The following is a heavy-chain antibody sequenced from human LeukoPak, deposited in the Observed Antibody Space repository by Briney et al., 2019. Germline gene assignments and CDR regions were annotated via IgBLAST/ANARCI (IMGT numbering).Heavy chain of an antibody. CDR3: AKDSGSYTRLFDY. CDR1: GFSFSGYG. D-gene: IGHD1-26*01. J-gene: IGHJ4*02. V-gene: IGHV3-30*18. CDR2: ISYDGSNK. Sequence: PGRSLRLSCAASGFSFSGYGMHWVRQARGKGLEWVAVISYDGSNKYYADSVKGRFTISRDNSKNTLYLQMNSLRAEDTAVYYCAKDSGSYTRLFDYWGQGTLVTVSS.